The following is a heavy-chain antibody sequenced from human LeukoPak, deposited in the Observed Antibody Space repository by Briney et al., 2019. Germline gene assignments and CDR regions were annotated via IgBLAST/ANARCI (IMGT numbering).Heavy chain of an antibody. CDR1: GGSISSGAYY. V-gene: IGHV4-31*03. J-gene: IGHJ4*02. D-gene: IGHD7-27*01. CDR2: IFYSGNT. Sequence: SETLSLTCTVSGGSISSGAYYWSWIRQHPGKGPEWIGNIFYSGNTYYNPSLKSRVTISVDTSKNQFSLKLSSVTAADTAVYYCARGPPNWGYDYWGPGTLVTVSS. CDR3: ARGPPNWGYDY.